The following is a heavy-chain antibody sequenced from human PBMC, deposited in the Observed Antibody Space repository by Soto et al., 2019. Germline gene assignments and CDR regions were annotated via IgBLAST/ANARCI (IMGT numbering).Heavy chain of an antibody. CDR1: GGTFSSYA. V-gene: IGHV1-69*13. CDR3: ARGGDRGYEAAFDI. J-gene: IGHJ3*02. D-gene: IGHD5-12*01. CDR2: IIPIFGTA. Sequence: SVKVSCKASGGTFSSYAISWVRQAPGQGLEWMGGIIPIFGTANYAQKFQGRVTITADESTSTAYMELSSLRSEDTAVYYCARGGDRGYEAAFDIWGQRTMVTVSS.